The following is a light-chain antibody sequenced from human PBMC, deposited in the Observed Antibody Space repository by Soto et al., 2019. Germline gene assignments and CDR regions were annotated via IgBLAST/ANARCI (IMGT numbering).Light chain of an antibody. CDR2: AAS. V-gene: IGKV1-27*01. CDR1: QGISNY. J-gene: IGKJ2*01. Sequence: DIQMTQSPSSLSASVGDRVTITCRASQGISNYLAWYQQKPGKVPKLLISAASTLQSGVPSRFSGSGSGTDFTLTISSLQPEDVATSYCQKYNSAPPNTFGQGTKLEIK. CDR3: QKYNSAPPNT.